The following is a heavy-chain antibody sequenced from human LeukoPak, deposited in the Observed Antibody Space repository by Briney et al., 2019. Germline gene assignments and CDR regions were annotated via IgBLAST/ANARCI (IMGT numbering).Heavy chain of an antibody. CDR1: GFTFSTYW. CDR2: INSDGSST. V-gene: IGHV3-74*01. Sequence: GGSLRLSCAASGFTFSTYWMHRVRHAPGKGLVWVSRINSDGSSTNYADSVKGRFTVSRDNAKNTLFLQMNSLRAEDTAVYYCARGRGSGSSDYWGQGTLVTVSS. D-gene: IGHD3-10*01. J-gene: IGHJ4*02. CDR3: ARGRGSGSSDY.